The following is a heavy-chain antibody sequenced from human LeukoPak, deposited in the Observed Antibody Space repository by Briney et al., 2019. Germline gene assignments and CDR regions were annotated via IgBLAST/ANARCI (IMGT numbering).Heavy chain of an antibody. J-gene: IGHJ3*02. CDR2: ISGSGGST. V-gene: IGHV3-23*01. CDR1: GFTFSSYA. D-gene: IGHD3-22*01. CDR3: AKDQHYYDSSGYYLNAFDI. Sequence: GGSLRLSCGASGFTFSSYAMSWVRQAPGKGLDWVAAISGSGGSTYYADSVKSRFTVSRDKSKNPLYLQMNSLRAEYTAVYYCAKDQHYYDSSGYYLNAFDIWGQGTMVTVSS.